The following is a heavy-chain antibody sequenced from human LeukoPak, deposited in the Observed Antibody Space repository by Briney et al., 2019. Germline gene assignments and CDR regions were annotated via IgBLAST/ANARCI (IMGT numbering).Heavy chain of an antibody. Sequence: ASVKVSCKASGGTFISYAISWVRQAPGQGLEWMGGIIPIFGTANYAQKFQGRVTITADESTSTAYMELSSLRSEDTAVYYCARHCSSTSCYGIRYFQHWGQGTLVTVSS. V-gene: IGHV1-69*01. J-gene: IGHJ1*01. CDR3: ARHCSSTSCYGIRYFQH. CDR1: GGTFISYA. D-gene: IGHD2-2*01. CDR2: IIPIFGTA.